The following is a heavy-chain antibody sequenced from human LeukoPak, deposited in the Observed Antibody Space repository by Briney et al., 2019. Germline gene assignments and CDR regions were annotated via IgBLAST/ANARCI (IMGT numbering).Heavy chain of an antibody. J-gene: IGHJ4*02. D-gene: IGHD4-23*01. V-gene: IGHV4-59*12. Sequence: SETLSLTCTVFGGSISSYYWSWIRQPPGKGLEWIGYIYYSGSTYYNPSFKSRVTISVDTSKNQFSLKLSSVTAADTAVYYCARDFYGGNEGYFDYWGQGTLVTVSS. CDR1: GGSISSYY. CDR3: ARDFYGGNEGYFDY. CDR2: IYYSGST.